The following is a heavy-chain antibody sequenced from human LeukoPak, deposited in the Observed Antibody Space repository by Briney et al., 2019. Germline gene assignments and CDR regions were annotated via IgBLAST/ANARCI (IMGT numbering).Heavy chain of an antibody. CDR3: ARVTYVDDMLYQYFDY. Sequence: SGTLSLTCTVSGGSISSYYWSWIRQPAGKGLEWIGRIYTSGSTNYNPSLKSRVTMSVDTSKNQFSLKLTSVTAADTALYYCARVTYVDDMLYQYFDYWGQGILVTVSS. CDR2: IYTSGST. V-gene: IGHV4-4*07. D-gene: IGHD4-17*01. CDR1: GGSISSYY. J-gene: IGHJ4*02.